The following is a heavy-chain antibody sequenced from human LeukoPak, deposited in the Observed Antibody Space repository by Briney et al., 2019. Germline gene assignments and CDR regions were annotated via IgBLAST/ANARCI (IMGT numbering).Heavy chain of an antibody. V-gene: IGHV3-33*08. J-gene: IGHJ4*02. CDR2: IWYDGSNK. CDR1: GFTFSTHS. Sequence: GGSLRLSCAASGFTFSTHSMHWVRQAPGKGLEWVAVIWYDGSNKYYADSVKGRFTISRDNSKNTLYLQMNSLRAEDTAVYYCARAPRFWYSSSWYTDYFDYWGQGTLVTVSS. D-gene: IGHD6-13*01. CDR3: ARAPRFWYSSSWYTDYFDY.